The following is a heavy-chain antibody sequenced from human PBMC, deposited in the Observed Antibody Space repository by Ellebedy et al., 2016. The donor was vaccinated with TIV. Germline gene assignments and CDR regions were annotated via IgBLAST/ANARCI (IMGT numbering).Heavy chain of an antibody. Sequence: GGSLRLSCAASGFTFSSYAMYWVRQAPGKGLEWVAFISYDGNIKYYAHSVKGRFSISRDTSKNGLYLQMNSLRTEDTALYYCARDTYNWNPGRRPDYWGQGTLVTVSS. J-gene: IGHJ4*02. CDR3: ARDTYNWNPGRRPDY. V-gene: IGHV3-30-3*01. CDR2: ISYDGNIK. CDR1: GFTFSSYA. D-gene: IGHD1-20*01.